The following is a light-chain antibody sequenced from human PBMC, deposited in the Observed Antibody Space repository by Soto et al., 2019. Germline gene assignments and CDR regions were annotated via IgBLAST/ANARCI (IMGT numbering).Light chain of an antibody. CDR3: QQYNSYWT. CDR1: QSVNHW. CDR2: DAS. J-gene: IGKJ1*01. V-gene: IGKV1-5*01. Sequence: IQMTQYPSTLSASIGERVTISCRASQSVNHWLAWYQRKPGKAPKLLIHDASTLESGIPSRFSGSGSGTEFTLTSSILQADVSATYYCQQYNSYWTFGQGTKVEIK.